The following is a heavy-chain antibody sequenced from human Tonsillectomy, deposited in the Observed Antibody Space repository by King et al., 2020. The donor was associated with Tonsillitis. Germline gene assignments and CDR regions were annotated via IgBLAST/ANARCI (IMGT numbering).Heavy chain of an antibody. Sequence: QVQLQESGPGLVKPSETLSLTCTVSGGSISSYYWSWIRQPPGKGLEWIGYIYYSGSTNYNPSLKSLVTISVDTSKNQFSLKLSSVTAADTAVYYCAREVAGFDYYYMDVWGKGTTVTVSS. CDR1: GGSISSYY. CDR3: AREVAGFDYYYMDV. V-gene: IGHV4-59*01. J-gene: IGHJ6*03. D-gene: IGHD5-12*01. CDR2: IYYSGST.